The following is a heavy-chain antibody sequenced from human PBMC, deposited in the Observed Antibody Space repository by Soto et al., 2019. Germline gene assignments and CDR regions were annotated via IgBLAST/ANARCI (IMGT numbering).Heavy chain of an antibody. D-gene: IGHD3-9*01. J-gene: IGHJ6*02. V-gene: IGHV3-23*01. CDR1: GFTFSSYS. Sequence: PGGSLSLSCAASGFTFSSYSMNWVRQAPGKGLEWVSAISGSGGSTYYADSVKGRFTISRDNSKNTLYLQMNSLRAEDTAVYYCAKDQARADILTGYYKPPFGMDVWGQGTTVTVSS. CDR2: ISGSGGST. CDR3: AKDQARADILTGYYKPPFGMDV.